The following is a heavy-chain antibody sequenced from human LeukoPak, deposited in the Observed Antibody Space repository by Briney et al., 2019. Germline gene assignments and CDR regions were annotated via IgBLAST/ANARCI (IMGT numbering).Heavy chain of an antibody. J-gene: IGHJ4*02. CDR3: AKDAAGPEY. V-gene: IGHV3-23*01. Sequence: PGGSLRLSCVVSGLTFSSYSMSWVRQAPGKGLEWVSGISASGGDTWYPDSVKGRFTIPRDNSKNTLYLQMNSLRAEDTAIYYCAKDAAGPEYWGQGTLVTVSS. CDR2: ISASGGDT. CDR1: GLTFSSYS. D-gene: IGHD6-13*01.